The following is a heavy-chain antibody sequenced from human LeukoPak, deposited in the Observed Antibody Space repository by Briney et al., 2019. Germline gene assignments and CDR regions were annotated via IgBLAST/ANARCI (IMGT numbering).Heavy chain of an antibody. D-gene: IGHD3-22*01. CDR2: IYYSGST. CDR3: ARASPPPYYDSSGPPAYYFDY. CDR1: GGSISSGGYY. Sequence: SQTLSLTCTVSGGSISSGGYYWSWIRQHPGKGLEWIGYIYYSGSTYYNSSLKSRVTISVDTSKNQFSLKLSSVTAADTAVYYCARASPPPYYDSSGPPAYYFDYWGQGTLVTVSS. J-gene: IGHJ4*02. V-gene: IGHV4-31*03.